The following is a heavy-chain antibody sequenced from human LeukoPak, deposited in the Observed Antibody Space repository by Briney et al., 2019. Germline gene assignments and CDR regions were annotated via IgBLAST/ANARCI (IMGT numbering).Heavy chain of an antibody. V-gene: IGHV1-69*13. Sequence: SVKVSCKASGGTFSTYAISWVRQAPGHGLECMGGIIPMFGTADYAQKFQGRVTITADESTSTVYMELSSLRSEDTAVYYCARGRWVNTVTDWFDPWGQGTLVTVSS. CDR2: IIPMFGTA. CDR1: GGTFSTYA. CDR3: ARGRWVNTVTDWFDP. J-gene: IGHJ5*02. D-gene: IGHD4-17*01.